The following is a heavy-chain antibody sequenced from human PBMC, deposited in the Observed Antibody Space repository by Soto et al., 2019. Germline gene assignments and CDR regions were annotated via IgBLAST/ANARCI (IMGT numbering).Heavy chain of an antibody. J-gene: IGHJ4*02. CDR1: GFTFISSF. Sequence: VGSLRLSCVASGFTFISSFMGCIRQAPGKGLEWVANINQDGGVTYYVDSVEGRFTISRDNTKDSLYLQMNSLRGEDTAIYYCARYYRGSGRYFFDYWGQGTPVTVSS. V-gene: IGHV3-7*03. CDR3: ARYYRGSGRYFFDY. D-gene: IGHD6-19*01. CDR2: INQDGGVT.